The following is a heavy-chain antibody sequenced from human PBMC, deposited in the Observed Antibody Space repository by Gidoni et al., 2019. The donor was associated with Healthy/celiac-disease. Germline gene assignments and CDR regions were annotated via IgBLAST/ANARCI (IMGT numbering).Heavy chain of an antibody. CDR3: AGSGRDGYNRGAFDI. CDR2: IIPILGIA. Sequence: QVQLVQSGAEVKKPGSSVKVSCKASGGTFSSYTISWVRQAPGQGLEWMGRIIPILGIANYAQKFQGRVTITADKSTSTAYMELSSLRSEDTAVYYCAGSGRDGYNRGAFDIWGQGTMVTVSS. D-gene: IGHD5-12*01. V-gene: IGHV1-69*02. CDR1: GGTFSSYT. J-gene: IGHJ3*02.